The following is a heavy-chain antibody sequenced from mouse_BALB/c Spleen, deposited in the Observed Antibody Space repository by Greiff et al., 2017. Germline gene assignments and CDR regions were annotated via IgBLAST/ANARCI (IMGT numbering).Heavy chain of an antibody. CDR3: ARDDLYAMDY. V-gene: IGHV5-17*02. CDR1: GFTFSSFG. D-gene: IGHD2-3*01. J-gene: IGHJ4*01. Sequence: EVQGVESGGGLVQPGGSRKLSCAASGFTFSSFGMHWVRQAPEKGLEWVAYISSGSSTIYYADTVKGRFTISRDNPKNTLFLQMTSLRSEDTAMYYCARDDLYAMDYWGQGTSVTVSS. CDR2: ISSGSSTI.